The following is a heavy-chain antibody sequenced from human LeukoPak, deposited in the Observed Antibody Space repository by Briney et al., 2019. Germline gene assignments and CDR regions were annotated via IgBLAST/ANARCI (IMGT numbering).Heavy chain of an antibody. CDR3: ARKPRRDRSSSEQTNWFDP. J-gene: IGHJ5*02. D-gene: IGHD6-6*01. CDR2: INPNSGGT. CDR1: GYTFTGYY. Sequence: ASVKVSCKASGYTFTGYYMHWVRQAPGQGLEWMGWINPNSGGTNYAQKFQGRVTMTRDTSISTAYMELSRLRSDDTAVYYCARKPRRDRSSSEQTNWFDPWGQGTLVTVSS. V-gene: IGHV1-2*02.